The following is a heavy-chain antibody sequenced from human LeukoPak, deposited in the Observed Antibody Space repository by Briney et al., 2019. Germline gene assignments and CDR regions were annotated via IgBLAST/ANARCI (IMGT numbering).Heavy chain of an antibody. CDR2: ISSSSSYM. CDR3: ARDFSGYDYNFDY. Sequence: GGSLRLSCAASGFTFSTYTMNWVRQAPGKGLEWVSFISSSSSYMYYADSVKGRFTISRDNTKRSLYLQMNSLRAEDTAVYYCARDFSGYDYNFDYWGQGTLVTVSS. D-gene: IGHD5-12*01. CDR1: GFTFSTYT. J-gene: IGHJ4*02. V-gene: IGHV3-21*01.